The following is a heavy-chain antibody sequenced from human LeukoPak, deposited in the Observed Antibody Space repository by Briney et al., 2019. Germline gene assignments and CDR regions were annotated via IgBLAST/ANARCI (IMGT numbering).Heavy chain of an antibody. J-gene: IGHJ4*02. CDR1: GGSISTNYYY. V-gene: IGHV4-39*01. CDR2: IYHSGST. CDR3: ARLRGYSYGYADY. D-gene: IGHD5-18*01. Sequence: PSETLSLTCTVSGGSISTNYYYWGWIRQPPGKGLEWIGSIYHSGSTYYNPSPKSRVTISVDTSKNQVSLQLTSVTAADTALYYCARLRGYSYGYADYWGQGTLVTVSS.